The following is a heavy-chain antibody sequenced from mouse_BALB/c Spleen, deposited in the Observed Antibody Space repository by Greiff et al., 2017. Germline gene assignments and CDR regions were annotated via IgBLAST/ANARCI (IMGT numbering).Heavy chain of an antibody. CDR2: ISNSAYSI. CDR1: GFTFSDYG. V-gene: IGHV5-15*02. CDR3: ARDVLRGRGYFDY. Sequence: EVKLEESGGGLVQPGGSRKLSCAASGFTFSDYGMAWVRQAPGKGPEWVAFISNSAYSIYYADTVTGRFTISRENAKNTLYLEMSSLRSEDTAMYYCARDVLRGRGYFDYWGQGTTLTVSS. J-gene: IGHJ2*01. D-gene: IGHD1-1*01.